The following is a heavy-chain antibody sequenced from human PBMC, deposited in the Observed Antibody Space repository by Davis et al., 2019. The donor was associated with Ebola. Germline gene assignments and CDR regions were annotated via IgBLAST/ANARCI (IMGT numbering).Heavy chain of an antibody. D-gene: IGHD3-22*01. Sequence: SVKVSCKASGGTFSSSAMQWVRQARGQRLEWIGWIVVGSGNTNYAQKFQERVTITRDMSTSTAYMELSSLRSEDTAVYYCAARSGYHAFDIWGQGTMVTVSS. V-gene: IGHV1-58*02. CDR3: AARSGYHAFDI. CDR1: GGTFSSSA. J-gene: IGHJ3*02. CDR2: IVVGSGNT.